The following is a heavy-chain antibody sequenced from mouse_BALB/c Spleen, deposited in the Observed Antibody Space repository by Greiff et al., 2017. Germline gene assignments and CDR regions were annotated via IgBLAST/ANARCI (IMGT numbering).Heavy chain of an antibody. V-gene: IGHV5-4*02. D-gene: IGHD6-5*01. CDR3: GRGPIDYAMDY. J-gene: IGHJ4*01. Sequence: EVHLVESGGGLVKPGGSLKLSCAASGFTFSDYYMYWVRQTPEKRLEWVATISDGGSYTYYPDSVKGRVTLSRDNAKTTLYLQMSSLKSEDTAMYYCGRGPIDYAMDYWGQGTSVTVSS. CDR2: ISDGGSYT. CDR1: GFTFSDYY.